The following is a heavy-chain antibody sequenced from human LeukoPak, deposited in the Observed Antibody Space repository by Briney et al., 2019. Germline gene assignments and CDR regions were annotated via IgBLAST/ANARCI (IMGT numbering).Heavy chain of an antibody. Sequence: SETLSLTCTVSGGSISSSSYYWGWIRQPPGKGLEWIGSIYYSGSTYYNPSLKSRVTISVDTSKNQFSLKLSSVTAADTAVYYCARDPSYYYDSSGYFRSAFDYWGQGTLVTVSS. CDR3: ARDPSYYYDSSGYFRSAFDY. J-gene: IGHJ4*02. V-gene: IGHV4-39*07. CDR1: GGSISSSSYY. D-gene: IGHD3-22*01. CDR2: IYYSGST.